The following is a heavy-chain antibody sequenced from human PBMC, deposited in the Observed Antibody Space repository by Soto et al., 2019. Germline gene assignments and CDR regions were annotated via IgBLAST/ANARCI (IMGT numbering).Heavy chain of an antibody. CDR1: GGSMNGYH. CDR3: ARGTFCAGDCDYCDH. J-gene: IGHJ4*02. CDR2: VFYSGNT. D-gene: IGHD2-21*02. V-gene: IGHV4-59*01. Sequence: QVQLQESGPGLVKPSETLSLTCTVSGGSMNGYHWNWIPQPPGKGLEWIGHVFYSGNTNYNPSLKSRVTILVDTSKNQLSLKLTSATAADTALYFCARGTFCAGDCDYCDHWGQGALVTVSS.